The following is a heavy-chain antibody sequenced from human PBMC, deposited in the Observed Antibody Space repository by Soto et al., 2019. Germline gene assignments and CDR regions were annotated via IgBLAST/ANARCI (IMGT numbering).Heavy chain of an antibody. V-gene: IGHV4-30-4*01. J-gene: IGHJ5*02. CDR2: IYYTGNT. Sequence: SETLSLTCTVSSGSISSPDYYWSWIRQPPGKGLEWIGYIYYTGNTYYNPSLKSRVIMSVDTSTNQFSLKVTSVTAADTAVYYCASGGSSNWFDXWGQGTLVTVSS. CDR1: SGSISSPDYY. D-gene: IGHD1-26*01. CDR3: ASGGSSNWFDX.